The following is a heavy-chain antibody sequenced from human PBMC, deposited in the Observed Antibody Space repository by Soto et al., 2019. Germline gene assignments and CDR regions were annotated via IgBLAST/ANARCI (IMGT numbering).Heavy chain of an antibody. D-gene: IGHD3-22*01. CDR1: GYTFTSYD. CDR2: MNPNSGNT. J-gene: IGHJ6*01. V-gene: IGHV1-8*01. CDR3: ARGFYNYYDRSDPFHPGQANYYYYCMDV. Sequence: GASVKVSCKASGYTFTSYDINWVRQATGQGREWMGWMNPNSGNTGYAQKFQGRVTMTRNTSISTAYMELSSLRSEDTAVYYCARGFYNYYDRSDPFHPGQANYYYYCMDVWGRRXTVTLAS.